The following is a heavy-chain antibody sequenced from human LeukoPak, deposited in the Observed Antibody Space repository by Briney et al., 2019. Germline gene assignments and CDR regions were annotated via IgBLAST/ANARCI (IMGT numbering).Heavy chain of an antibody. Sequence: ASVKVSCKVSGYTLTELSMHWVRQAPGKGLEWMGGFDPEDGETIYAQKFQGRVTMTEDTSTDTAYMELSSLRSEDTAVYYCATLITMVRGVMSDAFDIWGQGTMVTVSS. D-gene: IGHD3-10*01. CDR2: FDPEDGET. J-gene: IGHJ3*02. CDR1: GYTLTELS. CDR3: ATLITMVRGVMSDAFDI. V-gene: IGHV1-24*01.